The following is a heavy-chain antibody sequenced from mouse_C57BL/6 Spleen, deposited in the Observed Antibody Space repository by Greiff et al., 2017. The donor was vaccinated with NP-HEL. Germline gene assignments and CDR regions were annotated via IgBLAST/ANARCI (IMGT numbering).Heavy chain of an antibody. Sequence: QVQLKQPGAELVKPGASVKMSCKASGYTFTSYWITWVKQRPGQGLEWIGDIYPGSGSTNYNEKFKSKATLTVDTSSSTAYMQRSSLTSEDSAVYYCARGYGYDGAWFAYWGQGTLVTVSA. CDR1: GYTFTSYW. V-gene: IGHV1-55*01. D-gene: IGHD2-2*01. J-gene: IGHJ3*01. CDR2: IYPGSGST. CDR3: ARGYGYDGAWFAY.